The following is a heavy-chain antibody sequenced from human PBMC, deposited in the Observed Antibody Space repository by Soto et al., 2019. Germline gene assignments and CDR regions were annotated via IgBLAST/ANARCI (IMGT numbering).Heavy chain of an antibody. V-gene: IGHV1-69*01. J-gene: IGHJ6*02. CDR2: IIPIFGTS. D-gene: IGHD3-10*01. CDR3: ARGVRTGFYGMDV. CDR1: GGTLSNYA. Sequence: QVQLVQSGAEVKKPGSSVKVSCKASGGTLSNYALSWVRQAPGQGLEWVGGIIPIFGTSNYAQNFQGRLTITADESTSTAYVELSSLRFEDTAVYYCARGVRTGFYGMDVWGQGTTVTVSS.